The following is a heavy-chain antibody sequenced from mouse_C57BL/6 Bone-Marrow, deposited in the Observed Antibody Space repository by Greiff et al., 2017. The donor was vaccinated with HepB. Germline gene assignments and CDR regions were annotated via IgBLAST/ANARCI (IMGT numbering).Heavy chain of an antibody. CDR2: IYPSDSET. D-gene: IGHD3-2*02. CDR1: GYTFTSYW. J-gene: IGHJ3*01. CDR3: ARGTAQVPFAY. V-gene: IGHV1-61*01. Sequence: QVQLQQPGAELVRPGSSVKLSCKASGYTFTSYWMDWVKQRPGQGLEWIGNIYPSDSETHYNQKFKDKATLTVDKSSSTAYMQLSSLTSEDSAVYYCARGTAQVPFAYWGQGTLVTVSA.